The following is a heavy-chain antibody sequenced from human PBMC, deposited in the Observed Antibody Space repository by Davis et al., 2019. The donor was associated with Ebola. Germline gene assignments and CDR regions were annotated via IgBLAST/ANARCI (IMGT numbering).Heavy chain of an antibody. D-gene: IGHD1-26*01. Sequence: ASVKVSCKVSGYSLSEQIIHWVRQAPGEGLEWMGGSGPGYGEIIYAQKFQGRVTMTEDTPTDTAYMELTSLRSEDTAVYYCATAAGERLDHFDSWGQGSLVTVSS. CDR2: SGPGYGEI. J-gene: IGHJ4*02. CDR3: ATAAGERLDHFDS. V-gene: IGHV1-24*01. CDR1: GYSLSEQI.